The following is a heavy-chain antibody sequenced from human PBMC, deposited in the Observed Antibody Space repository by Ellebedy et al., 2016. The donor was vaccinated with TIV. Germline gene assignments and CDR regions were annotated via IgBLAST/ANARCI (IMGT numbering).Heavy chain of an antibody. CDR3: AKMGRKLD. CDR2: ISGSGGSP. D-gene: IGHD1-26*01. CDR1: GFTFSSCA. Sequence: PGGSLRLSSAASGFTFSSCAIRWVRQAPGKGLEWVSAISGSGGSPYYADSVKGRFTISRDNSKNTLYLQMNSLRAEDTAVYYCAKMGRKLDWGQGTLVTVSS. V-gene: IGHV3-23*01. J-gene: IGHJ4*02.